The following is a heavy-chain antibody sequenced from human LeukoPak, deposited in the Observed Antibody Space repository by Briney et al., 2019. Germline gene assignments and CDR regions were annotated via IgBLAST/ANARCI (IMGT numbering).Heavy chain of an antibody. CDR2: ISAYNGNT. V-gene: IGHV1-18*01. J-gene: IGHJ5*02. CDR3: ARDRPSSYDILTGYHYWFDP. D-gene: IGHD3-9*01. CDR1: GYTVTSYG. Sequence: GASVKVSCKASGYTVTSYGISWVRQAPGQGLEWMGWISAYNGNTNYAQKLQGRVTMTTDTSTSTAYMELRSLRSDDTAVYYCARDRPSSYDILTGYHYWFDPWGQGTLVTVSS.